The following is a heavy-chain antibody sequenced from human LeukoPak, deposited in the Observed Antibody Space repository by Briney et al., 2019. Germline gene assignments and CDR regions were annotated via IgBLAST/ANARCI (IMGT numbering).Heavy chain of an antibody. J-gene: IGHJ4*02. V-gene: IGHV6-1*01. CDR1: GDSVSSNGAA. CDR2: TYYRSKWYN. CDR3: ARDTAAAGSFDY. Sequence: SQTLSLTCAISGDSVSSNGAAWNWLRQSPSRGLEWLGRTYYRSKWYNDYALSVRSRITINPDTSKNQFSLQLNSVTPEDTAVYYCARDTAAAGSFDYWGQGTLVTVSS. D-gene: IGHD6-13*01.